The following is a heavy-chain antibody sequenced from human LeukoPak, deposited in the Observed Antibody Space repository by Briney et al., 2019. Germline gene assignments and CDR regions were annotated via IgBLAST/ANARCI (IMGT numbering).Heavy chain of an antibody. CDR1: GFTVSSNY. J-gene: IGHJ4*02. D-gene: IGHD2-15*01. CDR2: IYSGGST. V-gene: IGHV3-66*02. Sequence: GGSLRLSCAASGFTVSSNYMSWVRQAPGKGLEWVSVIYSGGSTYYADSVKGRFTISRDNSKNTLYLQMNSLRAEDTAVYYCARDYGYCSGGSCYGGYYFDYWGQGTLVTVPS. CDR3: ARDYGYCSGGSCYGGYYFDY.